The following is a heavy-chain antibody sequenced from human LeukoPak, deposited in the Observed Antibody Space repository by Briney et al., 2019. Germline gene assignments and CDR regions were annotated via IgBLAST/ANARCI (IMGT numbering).Heavy chain of an antibody. J-gene: IGHJ6*03. CDR3: ARGSSDWYAVPMDV. D-gene: IGHD2-2*01. V-gene: IGHV6-1*01. CDR1: GDSASSNSAA. Sequence: SQTLSLTCAISGDSASSNSAAWNWIRQSPSRGLEWLGRTYDRSGWNWDYAEFVKSRITINPDTSKNQFSLHLSSVSPEDTAVYYCARGSSDWYAVPMDVWGAGTTVTVSS. CDR2: TYDRSGWNW.